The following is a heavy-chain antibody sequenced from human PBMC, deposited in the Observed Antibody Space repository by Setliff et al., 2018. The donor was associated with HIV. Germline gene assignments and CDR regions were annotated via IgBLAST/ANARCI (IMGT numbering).Heavy chain of an antibody. CDR1: GFTFSSYS. D-gene: IGHD3-9*01. CDR2: IYYSGTT. J-gene: IGHJ4*02. V-gene: IGHV4-59*08. Sequence: PGGSLRLSCAASGFTFSSYSMNWVRQAPGKGLEWIGSIYYSGTTNYNPSLRSRVTISVDTSQNQFSLRLTSVTAADTALYYCARLHYDILSPDSKRDNYFDHWGQGALVTVSS. CDR3: ARLHYDILSPDSKRDNYFDH.